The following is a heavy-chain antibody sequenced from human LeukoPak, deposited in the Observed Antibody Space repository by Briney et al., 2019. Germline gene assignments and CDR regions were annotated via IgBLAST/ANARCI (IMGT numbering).Heavy chain of an antibody. CDR2: INPSGGST. Sequence: ASVKVSCKASGYTLTSYYMHWVRQAPGQGLEWMGIINPSGGSTSYAQKFQGRVTMTRDTSTSTVYMELSSLRFEDTAVYYCASNIAAAGTVYYFDYWGQGTLVTVSS. CDR1: GYTLTSYY. CDR3: ASNIAAAGTVYYFDY. V-gene: IGHV1-46*01. J-gene: IGHJ4*02. D-gene: IGHD6-13*01.